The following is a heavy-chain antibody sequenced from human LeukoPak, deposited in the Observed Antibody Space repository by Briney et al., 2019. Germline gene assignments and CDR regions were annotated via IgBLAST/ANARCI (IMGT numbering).Heavy chain of an antibody. D-gene: IGHD2-8*01. V-gene: IGHV1-2*02. J-gene: IGHJ5*02. Sequence: ASVKVSCKASGYTFTGYYMHWVRQAPGQGLEWMGWIDSNTGGTNYAQKFQGRVTMTRDTSISTAYMELSGLPSDDTAVYYCARDANAAFDPWGQGTLVTVSS. CDR2: IDSNTGGT. CDR3: ARDANAAFDP. CDR1: GYTFTGYY.